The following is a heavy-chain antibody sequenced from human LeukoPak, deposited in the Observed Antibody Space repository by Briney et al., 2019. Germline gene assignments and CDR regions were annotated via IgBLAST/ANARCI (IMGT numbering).Heavy chain of an antibody. CDR1: GYTFTNYG. D-gene: IGHD4-17*01. Sequence: ASVKVSCKASGYTFTNYGISWVRQAPGQGLEWMGWINTNTGDPTYAQAFTGRFVFSLDTSVSTAYLQISSLKADDTAVFYCARGRRGGDYSSDRFDPWGQGTLVTVSS. V-gene: IGHV7-4-1*02. CDR3: ARGRRGGDYSSDRFDP. J-gene: IGHJ5*02. CDR2: INTNTGDP.